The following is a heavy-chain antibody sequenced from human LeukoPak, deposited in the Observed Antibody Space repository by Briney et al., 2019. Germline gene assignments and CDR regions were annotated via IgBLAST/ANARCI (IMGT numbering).Heavy chain of an antibody. J-gene: IGHJ4*02. CDR3: ARTDAAFDY. CDR2: INHSGST. V-gene: IGHV4-34*01. D-gene: IGHD6-25*01. CDR1: GGSFSGYY. Sequence: SETLSLTCAVYGGSFSGYYWSWIRQPPGKGLEWIGEINHSGSTYYNPSLKSRVTISVDTSKNQFSLKLSSVTAADTAVYYCARTDAAFDYWGQGTLVTVSS.